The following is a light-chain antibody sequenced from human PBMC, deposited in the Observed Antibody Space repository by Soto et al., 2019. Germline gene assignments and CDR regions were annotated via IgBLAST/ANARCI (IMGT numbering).Light chain of an antibody. J-gene: IGLJ2*01. Sequence: QPVLTQPPSASGTPGQRVTISCSGGSSNIGTNFVSWYQLLPGTAPKLLIFRNNQRPSGVPDRFSGSRSGTSAPLAISGLQSEDEADYFCAAWDDNLSALVFGGGTKLTVL. CDR1: SSNIGTNF. CDR3: AAWDDNLSALV. V-gene: IGLV1-47*01. CDR2: RNN.